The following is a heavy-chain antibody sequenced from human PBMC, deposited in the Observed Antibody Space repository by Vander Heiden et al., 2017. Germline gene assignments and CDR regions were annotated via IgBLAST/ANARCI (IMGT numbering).Heavy chain of an antibody. D-gene: IGHD6-13*01. V-gene: IGHV3-15*01. Sequence: EVQLVESGGGLVKPGGSLRLSCAASGLTFSNAWMSWVRQAPGKGLEWVGRIKSKTDGGTTDYAAPVKGRFTISRDDSKNTLYLQMNSLKTEDTAVYYCSTGGGIAAADYWGQGTLVTVSS. J-gene: IGHJ4*02. CDR3: STGGGIAAADY. CDR2: IKSKTDGGTT. CDR1: GLTFSNAW.